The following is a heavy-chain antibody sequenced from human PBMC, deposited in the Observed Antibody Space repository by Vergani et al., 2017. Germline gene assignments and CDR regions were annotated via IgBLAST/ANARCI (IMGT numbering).Heavy chain of an antibody. J-gene: IGHJ6*02. D-gene: IGHD3-10*01. Sequence: EVQLVESGGGLVQPGGSLRLSCAASGFTFGSYSMNWVRQAPGQGLEWVSYISSSSSTIYYADYVKGRFTISRDNSKNSLYLQMNSLRDEDTAVYYCARALLLWFGEFSSGMDVWGQGTTVTVSS. V-gene: IGHV3-48*02. CDR2: ISSSSSTI. CDR1: GFTFGSYS. CDR3: ARALLLWFGEFSSGMDV.